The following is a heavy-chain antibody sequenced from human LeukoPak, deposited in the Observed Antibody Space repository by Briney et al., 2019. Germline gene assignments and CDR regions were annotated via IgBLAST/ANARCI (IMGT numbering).Heavy chain of an antibody. Sequence: GGSLRLSCAASGFTLTTYSMNWVRQAPGKGLVWVSHISSDESSTTYADSVKGRFTLSRDNRKHTLYLQMNSLRVEDTAMYYCTRNPDGRNWFDPWGQGTLVTVSS. J-gene: IGHJ5*02. D-gene: IGHD1-14*01. V-gene: IGHV3-74*01. CDR3: TRNPDGRNWFDP. CDR2: ISSDESST. CDR1: GFTLTTYS.